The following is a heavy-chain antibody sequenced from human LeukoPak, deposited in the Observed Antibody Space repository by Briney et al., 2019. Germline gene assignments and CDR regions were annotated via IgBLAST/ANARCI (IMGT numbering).Heavy chain of an antibody. D-gene: IGHD6-13*01. J-gene: IGHJ3*02. V-gene: IGHV3-53*01. CDR1: GFTVSSNY. Sequence: GGSPRLSCAASGFTVSSNYMSWVRQAPGKGLEWVSVIYSGGSTYYAGSVKGRFTISRDNSKNTLYLQMNSLRAEDTAVYYCASSPGSSSPFDIWGQGTMVTVSS. CDR2: IYSGGST. CDR3: ASSPGSSSPFDI.